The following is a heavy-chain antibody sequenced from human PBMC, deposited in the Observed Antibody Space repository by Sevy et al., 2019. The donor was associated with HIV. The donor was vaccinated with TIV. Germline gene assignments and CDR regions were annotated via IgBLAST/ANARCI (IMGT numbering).Heavy chain of an antibody. CDR3: AREGSLRYFDL. D-gene: IGHD3-10*01. CDR1: GFTFSDYY. J-gene: IGHJ2*01. V-gene: IGHV3-11*01. Sequence: GGFLRLSCAASGFTFSDYYMNWIRQAPGRGLEWISYISSSGSTIYYTDSVKGRFTISRDNAKNSLYLQMKSLRAEDTAVYYCAREGSLRYFDLWGRGTLVTVSS. CDR2: ISSSGSTI.